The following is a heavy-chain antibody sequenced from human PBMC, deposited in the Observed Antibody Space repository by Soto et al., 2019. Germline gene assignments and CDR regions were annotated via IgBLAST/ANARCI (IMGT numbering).Heavy chain of an antibody. CDR1: GFTFSSYG. CDR2: IWYDGSNK. D-gene: IGHD1-26*01. J-gene: IGHJ4*02. V-gene: IGHV3-33*01. Sequence: GGSLRLSCAASGFTFSSYGMHWVRQAPGKGLEWVAVIWYDGSNKYYADSVKGRFTISRDNSKNTLYLQMNSLRAEDTAVYYCARENLEASYSGSYLLDYWGQGTLVTVSS. CDR3: ARENLEASYSGSYLLDY.